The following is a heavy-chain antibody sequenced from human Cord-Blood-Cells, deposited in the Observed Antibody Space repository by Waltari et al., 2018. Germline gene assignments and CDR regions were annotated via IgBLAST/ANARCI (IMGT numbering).Heavy chain of an antibody. D-gene: IGHD4-4*01. CDR2: IIPILGTA. J-gene: IGHJ5*02. CDR3: ARDYSNYSNWFDP. CDR1: GGTFSSYA. Sequence: QVQLVQSGAEVKKPGSSVKVSCKASGGTFSSYAISWVRQAPGQGLEGMGGIIPILGTANYAQKFQGRGTMTADESTSTAYMELSSLRSEDTAVYYCARDYSNYSNWFDPWGQGTLVTVSS. V-gene: IGHV1-69*12.